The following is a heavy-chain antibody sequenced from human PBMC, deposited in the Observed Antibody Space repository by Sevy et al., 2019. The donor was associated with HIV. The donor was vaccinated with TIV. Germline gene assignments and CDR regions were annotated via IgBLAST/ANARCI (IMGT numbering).Heavy chain of an antibody. CDR3: AKGSHNTGWFPDY. CDR1: GFTFSSYA. V-gene: IGHV3-23*01. D-gene: IGHD6-19*01. J-gene: IGHJ4*02. CDR2: ISGTGSIT. Sequence: GGSLRLSCAASGFTFSSYAMSWVRQAPGEGLEWVSPISGTGSITYYADSVRGRFTISRDNSNNILYLQMNSLRAEDTAVYFCAKGSHNTGWFPDYWGQGTLVTVSS.